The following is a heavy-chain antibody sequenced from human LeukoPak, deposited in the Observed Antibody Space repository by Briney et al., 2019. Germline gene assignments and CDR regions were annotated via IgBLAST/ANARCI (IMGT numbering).Heavy chain of an antibody. D-gene: IGHD6-13*01. J-gene: IGHJ4*02. CDR2: ISSSSSYI. V-gene: IGHV3-21*01. Sequence: PGGSLRLSSAASGFTFSSYSMNWVRQAPGKGLEWVSSISSSSSYIYYADSVKGRFTISRDNAKNSLYLQMNSLRAEDTAVYYCARGSIAAAGGIDYWGQGTLVTVSS. CDR3: ARGSIAAAGGIDY. CDR1: GFTFSSYS.